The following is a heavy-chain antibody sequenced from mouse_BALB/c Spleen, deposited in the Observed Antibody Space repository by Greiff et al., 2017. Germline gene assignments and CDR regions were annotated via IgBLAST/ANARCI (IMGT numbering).Heavy chain of an antibody. D-gene: IGHD1-2*01. CDR3: ARERGFTTATFDY. J-gene: IGHJ2*01. CDR2: ISSGSSTT. CDR1: GFTFSSFG. V-gene: IGHV5-17*02. Sequence: EVQLVESGGGLVQPGGSRKLSCAASGFTFSSFGMHWVRQAPEKGLEWVAYISSGSSTTYYADTVKGRFTISRDNPKNTLFLQMTSLRSEDTAMYYCARERGFTTATFDYWGQGTTLTVSS.